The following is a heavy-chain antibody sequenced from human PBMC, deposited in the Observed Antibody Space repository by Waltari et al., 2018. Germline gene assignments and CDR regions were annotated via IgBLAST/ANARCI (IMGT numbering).Heavy chain of an antibody. CDR3: AREWGVMVGTAGFYFDY. D-gene: IGHD2-15*01. CDR2: ISSGSSYI. J-gene: IGHJ4*02. CDR1: GFTFRSYT. V-gene: IGHV3-21*01. Sequence: EVQLVGSGGGLVKPGGSLRLSCAASGFTFRSYTMNWVRQAPGKGLEGVSSISSGSSYIYYADSVKGRFTISRDNAKNSLYLQMNSLRVEDTAVYYCAREWGVMVGTAGFYFDYWGQGALVTVSS.